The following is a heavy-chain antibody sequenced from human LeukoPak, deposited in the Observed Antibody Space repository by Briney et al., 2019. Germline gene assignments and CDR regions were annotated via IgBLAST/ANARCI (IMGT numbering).Heavy chain of an antibody. D-gene: IGHD6-19*01. CDR3: ARQWGWFTSGWWLDTFDV. CDR2: ISGSGGST. J-gene: IGHJ3*01. Sequence: GGSLRLSCAASGFTFSSYGMSWVRQAPGKGLEWVSDISGSGGSTYYADSVKGRFTISRDNSKNTLYLQMNSLRAEDTAVYYCARQWGWFTSGWWLDTFDVWGQGSMVIVSS. CDR1: GFTFSSYG. V-gene: IGHV3-23*01.